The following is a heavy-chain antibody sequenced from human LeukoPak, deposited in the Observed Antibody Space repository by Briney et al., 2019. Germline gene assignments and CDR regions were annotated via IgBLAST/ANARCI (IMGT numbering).Heavy chain of an antibody. D-gene: IGHD3-16*01. V-gene: IGHV5-51*01. CDR3: ARHNCYDS. J-gene: IGHJ4*02. CDR1: GYSFTSYW. CDR2: IYPGDSNT. Sequence: GGSLKISCKASGYSFTSYWIAWVRQMPGKGLEWIGIIYPGDSNTKYSPSFQGQVTMSADKSISTAYLQWSSLKASDTAIYYCARHNCYDSWGQGTLVTVSS.